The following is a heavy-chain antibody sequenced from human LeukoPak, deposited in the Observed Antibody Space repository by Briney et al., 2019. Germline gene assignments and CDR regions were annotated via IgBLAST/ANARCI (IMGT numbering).Heavy chain of an antibody. D-gene: IGHD6-13*01. CDR3: AKAAAAPGFDF. J-gene: IGHJ4*01. Sequence: PGGSLRLSCAASGFTSSSYALNWVRQAPGKGLEWVATVSGSGDRMYHADSVRGRFTISRDNSKNTIYLQMNSLRAEDTALYYCAKAAAAPGFDFWGQEPWSPSPQ. V-gene: IGHV3-23*01. CDR2: VSGSGDRM. CDR1: GFTSSSYA.